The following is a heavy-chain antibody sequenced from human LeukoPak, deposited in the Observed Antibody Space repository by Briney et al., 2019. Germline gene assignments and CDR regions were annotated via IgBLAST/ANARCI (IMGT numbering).Heavy chain of an antibody. CDR3: ANNDYNNPEG. CDR1: GFTHSNYD. D-gene: IGHD4-11*01. CDR2: ISGRGGRT. J-gene: IGHJ4*02. Sequence: GGSLRLSCVASGFTHSNYDMSCVPQARGEGVAWVSAISGRGGRTYYADSVKGRFTISRDNPKNTLYLQMNSLRAEDTAVYYCANNDYNNPEGWGQGTLVTVSS. V-gene: IGHV3-23*01.